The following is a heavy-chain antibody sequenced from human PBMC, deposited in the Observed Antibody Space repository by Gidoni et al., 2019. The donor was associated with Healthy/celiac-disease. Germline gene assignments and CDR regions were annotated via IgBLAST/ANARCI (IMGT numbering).Heavy chain of an antibody. CDR1: GFTFTSYA. Sequence: EVQLVESGGGLVQPGGYLRLSCAASGFTFTSYAMSWVRQAPGKGLEWVSAISGSGGSTYYADSVKGRFTISRDNSKNTLYLQMNSLRAEDTAVYYCAKDGDDFWSGYHFDYWGQGTLVTVSS. V-gene: IGHV3-23*04. D-gene: IGHD3-3*01. CDR3: AKDGDDFWSGYHFDY. CDR2: ISGSGGST. J-gene: IGHJ4*02.